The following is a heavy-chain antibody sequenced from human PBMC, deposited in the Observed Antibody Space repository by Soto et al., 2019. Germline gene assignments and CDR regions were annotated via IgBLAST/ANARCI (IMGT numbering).Heavy chain of an antibody. J-gene: IGHJ4*02. Sequence: QVQLVESGGGVVQPGGSLRLSCAASGFTFSSFGMHWVRQAPGKGLEWVAMMWYDGTKEYYAASVKGRFTISRDNSKNTLYLQMNILRVEDTAVYYCARGSSNFGVVVSLDSWGQGTPVTVSS. D-gene: IGHD3-3*01. CDR3: ARGSSNFGVVVSLDS. V-gene: IGHV3-33*01. CDR1: GFTFSSFG. CDR2: MWYDGTKE.